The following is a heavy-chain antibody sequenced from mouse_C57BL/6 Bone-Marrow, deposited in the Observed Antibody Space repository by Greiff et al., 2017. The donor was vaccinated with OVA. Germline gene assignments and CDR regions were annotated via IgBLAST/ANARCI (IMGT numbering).Heavy chain of an antibody. V-gene: IGHV1-74*01. D-gene: IGHD2-4*01. CDR1: GYTFTSYW. CDR3: AKSYYDYDGVAMDD. Sequence: QVQLQQPGAELVKPGASVKLSCKASGYTFTSYWMPWVKQRPGQGLEWIGRIPPSDSDTNYNQKFKGKATLTVDKSSSTAYMQLSSLTSEDSAVYYCAKSYYDYDGVAMDDWGQGTSVTDSS. J-gene: IGHJ4*01. CDR2: IPPSDSDT.